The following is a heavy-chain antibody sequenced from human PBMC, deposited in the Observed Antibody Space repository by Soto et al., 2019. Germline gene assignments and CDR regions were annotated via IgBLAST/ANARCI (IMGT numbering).Heavy chain of an antibody. CDR1: GFTFSDYY. CDR2: ISSSSSYT. J-gene: IGHJ6*02. CDR3: ASLYYDFWSGYPTGMDV. Sequence: GGSLRLSCAASGFTFSDYYMSWIRQAPGKGLEWVSYISSSSSYTNYADSVKGRFTISRDNAKNSLFLQMNSLRAEDTAVYYCASLYYDFWSGYPTGMDVWGQGTTVTVSS. D-gene: IGHD3-3*01. V-gene: IGHV3-11*06.